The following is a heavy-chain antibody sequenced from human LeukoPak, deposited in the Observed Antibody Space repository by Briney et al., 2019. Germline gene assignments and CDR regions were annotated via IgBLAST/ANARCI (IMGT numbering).Heavy chain of an antibody. Sequence: ASVKVSCKASGYTLTGYYIHWVRQAPGQGLEWMGWINPYTGDTNSAQKFQGRVTMTRDTSISTAYMELSRLRSDDTAVYYCARAVLLGTDFDYWGQGTLVTVSS. D-gene: IGHD3-9*01. V-gene: IGHV1-2*02. CDR2: INPYTGDT. CDR1: GYTLTGYY. J-gene: IGHJ4*02. CDR3: ARAVLLGTDFDY.